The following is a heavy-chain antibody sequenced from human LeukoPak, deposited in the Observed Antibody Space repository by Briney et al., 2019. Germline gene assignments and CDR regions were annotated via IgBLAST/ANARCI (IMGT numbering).Heavy chain of an antibody. D-gene: IGHD4-11*01. CDR2: IWSDATNR. J-gene: IGHJ4*02. CDR1: GIIFNHYA. CDR3: AKDAQREFEQSNSLEY. V-gene: IGHV3-33*06. Sequence: PGRSLTLSCAASGIIFNHYAAHGVRQAPGKGLEWVAVIWSDATNRYYADSVKGRFTISRDDAGKTHYLQMSSLRPEDTRVYYCAKDAQREFEQSNSLEYWGQGTPVTVST.